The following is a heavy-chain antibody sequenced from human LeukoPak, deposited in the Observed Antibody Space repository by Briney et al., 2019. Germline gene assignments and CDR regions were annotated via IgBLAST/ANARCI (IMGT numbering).Heavy chain of an antibody. Sequence: SVKVSCKASGGTFSSYAISWVRQAPGQGLEWMGGIIPIFGTANYAQKFQGRVTITADKSTSTAYMELSSLKASDTAMYFCARFGYTSSLDPWGQGTLVTVSS. CDR1: GGTFSSYA. V-gene: IGHV1-69*06. J-gene: IGHJ5*02. CDR2: IIPIFGTA. D-gene: IGHD6-13*01. CDR3: ARFGYTSSLDP.